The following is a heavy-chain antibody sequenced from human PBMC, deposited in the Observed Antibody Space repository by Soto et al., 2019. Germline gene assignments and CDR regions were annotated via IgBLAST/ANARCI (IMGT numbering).Heavy chain of an antibody. Sequence: GASVEVCCEACRESFKSYDISWVRQENKQVLEWMGWMNPNSGNTGYAQKFQGRVTMTRNTSISTAYMELSSLRSGDTAVYYCARGITIFGVVIPRKNDYWGQGTLVTVSS. CDR2: MNPNSGNT. CDR1: RESFKSYD. V-gene: IGHV1-8*01. J-gene: IGHJ4*02. D-gene: IGHD3-3*01. CDR3: ARGITIFGVVIPRKNDY.